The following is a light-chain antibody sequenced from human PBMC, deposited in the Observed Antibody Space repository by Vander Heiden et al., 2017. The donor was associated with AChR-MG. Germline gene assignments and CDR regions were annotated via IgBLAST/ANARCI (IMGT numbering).Light chain of an antibody. Sequence: QSVLTQPPSASGVPGQRVTLSCTGSRSNTGAGYDVNWYHQFPRTAPKLLIYGNNNRASGVPDRFSGSKSGASASLAITGLQAGDEADYYCQSYDSSLSGWVFGEGTKLTVL. CDR1: RSNTGAGYD. V-gene: IGLV1-40*01. CDR3: QSYDSSLSGWV. CDR2: GNN. J-gene: IGLJ3*02.